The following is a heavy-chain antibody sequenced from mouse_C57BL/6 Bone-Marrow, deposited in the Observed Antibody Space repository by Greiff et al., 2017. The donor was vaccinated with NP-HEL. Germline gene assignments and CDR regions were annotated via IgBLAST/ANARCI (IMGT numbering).Heavy chain of an antibody. CDR3: AHYYGSMDYAMDY. Sequence: EVKLVESGPGLVKPSQSLSLTCSVTGYSITSGYYWNWIRQFPGNKLEWMGYISYDGSNNYNPSLKNRISITRDTSKNQFFLKLNSVTTEDTATYYCAHYYGSMDYAMDYWGQGTSVTVSS. CDR1: GYSITSGYY. CDR2: ISYDGSN. D-gene: IGHD1-1*01. V-gene: IGHV3-6*01. J-gene: IGHJ4*01.